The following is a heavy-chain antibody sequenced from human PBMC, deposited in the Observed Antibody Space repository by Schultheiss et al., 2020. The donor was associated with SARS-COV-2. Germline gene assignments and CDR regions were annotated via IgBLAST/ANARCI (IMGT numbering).Heavy chain of an antibody. J-gene: IGHJ4*02. CDR1: GFTFSDYA. CDR3: ARVGGATRYFDY. CDR2: ITSSGFRT. V-gene: IGHV3-23*01. D-gene: IGHD1-26*01. Sequence: GGSLRLSCAASGFTFSDYALSWVRQTPGMGLEWVSTITSSGFRTHYADSAKGRFTVSRDNSRNTLYLQMNSLRAEDTAVYYCARVGGATRYFDYWGQGTLVTVSS.